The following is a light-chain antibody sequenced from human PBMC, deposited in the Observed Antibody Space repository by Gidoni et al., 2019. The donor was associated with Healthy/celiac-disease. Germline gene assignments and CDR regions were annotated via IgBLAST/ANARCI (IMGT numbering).Light chain of an antibody. Sequence: SSELTQPTSVSVSPGQTASITCSGDKLGDKYACWYQQKPGQSPVLVIYQDSKRPSGIPERFSGSNSGNTATLTISGTQAMDEADYYCQAWDSSHYVFGTGTKVTVL. V-gene: IGLV3-1*01. J-gene: IGLJ1*01. CDR2: QDS. CDR1: KLGDKY. CDR3: QAWDSSHYV.